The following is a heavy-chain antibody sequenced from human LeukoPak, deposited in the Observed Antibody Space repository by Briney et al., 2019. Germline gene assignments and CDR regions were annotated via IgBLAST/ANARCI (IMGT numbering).Heavy chain of an antibody. CDR2: MNPNSGIT. D-gene: IGHD3-10*01. CDR3: AKERHFGSGREGLDV. CDR1: GYTFTTYD. V-gene: IGHV1-8*01. J-gene: IGHJ6*04. Sequence: GASVKVSCKASGYTFTTYDINWVRQATGQGLEWMGWMNPNSGITGYAQKLQGRVTMTRNTSISTAYMELSSLRSEDTAVYYCAKERHFGSGREGLDVWGNGTTVSVSS.